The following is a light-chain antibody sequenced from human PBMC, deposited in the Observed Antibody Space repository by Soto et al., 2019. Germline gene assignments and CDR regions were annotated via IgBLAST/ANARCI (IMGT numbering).Light chain of an antibody. CDR3: QQRSNWLALT. CDR1: QSVSSY. Sequence: EIVLTQSPATLSLSPGERATLSCRASQSVSSYLAWYQQKPGQAPRLLIYDASNRATSIPARFSGSGSGTDFTLTISSLEPEDFAVYYCQQRSNWLALTFGGGTKVEIK. CDR2: DAS. J-gene: IGKJ4*01. V-gene: IGKV3-11*01.